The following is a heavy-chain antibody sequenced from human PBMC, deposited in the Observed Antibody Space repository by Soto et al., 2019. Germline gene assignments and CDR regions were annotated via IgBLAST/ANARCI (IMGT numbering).Heavy chain of an antibody. D-gene: IGHD3-3*01. Sequence: SGPTLVNPTQTLTLTCTFSGFSLSTSGMCVSWIRQPPGKALEWLALIDWDDDKYYSTSLKTRLTISKDTSKNQVVLTMTNMDPVVTATYYCARIKGLGVVDYGMDVWGQGTTVTVSS. V-gene: IGHV2-70*01. CDR3: ARIKGLGVVDYGMDV. J-gene: IGHJ6*02. CDR2: IDWDDDK. CDR1: GFSLSTSGMC.